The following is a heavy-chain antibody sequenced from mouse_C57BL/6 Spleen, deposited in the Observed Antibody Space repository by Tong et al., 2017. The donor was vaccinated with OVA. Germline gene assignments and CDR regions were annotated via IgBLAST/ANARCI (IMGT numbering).Heavy chain of an antibody. CDR3: AKGYYGLDY. CDR1: GFTFSDYG. J-gene: IGHJ2*01. CDR2: ISSGSSTI. Sequence: EVQLQESGGGLVKPGGSLKLSCAASGFTFSDYGMHWVRQAPEKGLEWVAYISSGSSTIYYADTVKGRFTISRDNAKNTLSLQMTSLRSEDQAMYYCAKGYYGLDYWGQGNAHTVSS. D-gene: IGHD1-1*01. V-gene: IGHV5-17*01.